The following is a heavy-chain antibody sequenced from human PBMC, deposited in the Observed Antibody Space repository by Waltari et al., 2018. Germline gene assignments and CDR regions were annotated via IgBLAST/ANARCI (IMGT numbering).Heavy chain of an antibody. CDR1: GFIFSKYW. CDR3: VLYSSIVLGDY. V-gene: IGHV3-74*01. Sequence: EVQLVESGGGLVQPGGSLRLSCAASGFIFSKYWMHWVRQAPGKGLVSVSQSNTDGSITSYADYVKGRFTISRDNAKNTLYLQMNSLRAEDTALYYCVLYSSIVLGDYWGQGNLVTVSS. J-gene: IGHJ4*02. D-gene: IGHD6-13*01. CDR2: SNTDGSIT.